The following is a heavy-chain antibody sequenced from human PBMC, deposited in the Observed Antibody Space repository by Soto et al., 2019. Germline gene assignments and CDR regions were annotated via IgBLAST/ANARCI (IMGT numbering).Heavy chain of an antibody. Sequence: SETLSLTCTVSGGSISSSSYYWGWIRQPPGKGLEWIGSIYYSGSTYYNPSLKSRVTISVDTSKNQFSLKLSSVTAADTAVYYCAITYCRSTSCYEYSFEYWGQGTLVTVSS. CDR1: GGSISSSSYY. D-gene: IGHD2-2*01. CDR2: IYYSGST. J-gene: IGHJ4*02. CDR3: AITYCRSTSCYEYSFEY. V-gene: IGHV4-39*01.